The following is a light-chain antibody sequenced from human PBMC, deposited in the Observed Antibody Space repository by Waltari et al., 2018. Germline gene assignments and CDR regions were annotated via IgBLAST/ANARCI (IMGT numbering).Light chain of an antibody. J-gene: IGKJ1*01. CDR1: QSVNRW. CDR2: KAS. CDR3: QQYEAFPVT. Sequence: IQITQSPSTLSASVGERVTITCRASQSVNRWLAWYQQKPGKAPKLLISKASALQNGVAPRFSGGGSGTEFTLTISNLQPDDSSTYYCQQYEAFPVTFGHGTKVEIK. V-gene: IGKV1-5*03.